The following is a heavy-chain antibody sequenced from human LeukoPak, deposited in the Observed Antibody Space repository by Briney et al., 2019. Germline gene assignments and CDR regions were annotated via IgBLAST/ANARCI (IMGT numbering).Heavy chain of an antibody. V-gene: IGHV3-23*01. CDR1: GFTFSSYA. CDR2: ISGSGGST. Sequence: GGSLRLSCAASGFTFSSYAMSWVRQAPGKGLEWVSAISGSGGSTYYADSVKGRFTISRDNAKNSLYLQMNSLRAEDTAVYYCARDVGTRYYYYMDVWGKGTTVTVSS. D-gene: IGHD2-15*01. CDR3: ARDVGTRYYYYMDV. J-gene: IGHJ6*03.